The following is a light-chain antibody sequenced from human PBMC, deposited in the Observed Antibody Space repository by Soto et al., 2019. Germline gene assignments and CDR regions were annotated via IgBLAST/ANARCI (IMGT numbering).Light chain of an antibody. CDR1: SSDVGGYNY. V-gene: IGLV2-14*01. CDR2: DVS. CDR3: SSYTSSSTPYYV. Sequence: QSALTQPASVSVSPGQSITISCTGTSSDVGGYNYVSWYQQHPGKAPKLMIYDVSNRPSGVSNRFSGSKSGNTASLTISGLQAEDEADYYCSSYTSSSTPYYVFGNGTKLTVL. J-gene: IGLJ1*01.